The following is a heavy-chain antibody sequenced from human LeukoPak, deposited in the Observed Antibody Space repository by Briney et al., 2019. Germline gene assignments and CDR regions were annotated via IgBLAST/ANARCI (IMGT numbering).Heavy chain of an antibody. D-gene: IGHD3-9*01. CDR1: GFTFSNYG. CDR2: IQYDGSNK. Sequence: PGGSLRLSCAASGFTFSNYGVHWVRQAPDKGLEWVAFIQYDGSNKYYVDSVKGRFTISRDNSKNTLYLQMNSLRAEDTAVYFCAKDGAGYVMDVWGKGTTVTVSS. V-gene: IGHV3-30*02. J-gene: IGHJ6*04. CDR3: AKDGAGYVMDV.